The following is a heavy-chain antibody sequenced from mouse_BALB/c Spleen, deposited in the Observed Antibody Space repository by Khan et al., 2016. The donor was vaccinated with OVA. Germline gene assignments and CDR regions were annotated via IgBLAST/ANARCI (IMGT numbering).Heavy chain of an antibody. V-gene: IGHV5-6*01. CDR3: ARFITTATGDYFGMDY. D-gene: IGHD1-2*01. Sequence: EVELVESGGDLVKPGGSLKLSCAASGFIFSSYGMSWVRQTPDKRLEWVATISSGGSYTYYPDSVKGRFTISRDNAKNPLYLQMSSLKSEDTTMYYWARFITTATGDYFGMDYWGRGTSVTISS. CDR1: GFIFSSYG. J-gene: IGHJ4*01. CDR2: ISSGGSYT.